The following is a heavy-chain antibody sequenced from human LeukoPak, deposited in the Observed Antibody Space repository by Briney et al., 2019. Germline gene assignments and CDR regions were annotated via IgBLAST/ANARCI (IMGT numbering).Heavy chain of an antibody. D-gene: IGHD3-10*01. Sequence: GSLRLSCAASIFTLSTYWMSWVRQPPGKGLEWIGEIYHTGSTNYNPSLKSRVTISLDKSKNQFSLKLSSVTAADTAVYYCATRYYSGPHWGQGTLVTVSS. CDR3: ATRYYSGPH. CDR1: IFTLSTYW. V-gene: IGHV4-4*02. CDR2: IYHTGST. J-gene: IGHJ4*02.